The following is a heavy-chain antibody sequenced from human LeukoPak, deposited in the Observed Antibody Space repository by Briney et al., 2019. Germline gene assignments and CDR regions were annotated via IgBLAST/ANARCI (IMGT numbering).Heavy chain of an antibody. D-gene: IGHD1-26*01. Sequence: GGSLRPSCAASGFTFRRYDMSWVRQAPGKGLEWVSAISGSGGNTYYADSVKGHFTISRDNSKNTLYLQMNSLRAEDTALYYCAKSRIEGPTPLHCWGQGTLVTVSA. CDR3: AKSRIEGPTPLHC. J-gene: IGHJ4*02. CDR1: GFTFRRYD. CDR2: ISGSGGNT. V-gene: IGHV3-23*01.